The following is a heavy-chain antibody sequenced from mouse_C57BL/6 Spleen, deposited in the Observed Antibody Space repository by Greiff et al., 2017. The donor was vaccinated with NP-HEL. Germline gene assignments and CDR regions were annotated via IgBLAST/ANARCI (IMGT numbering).Heavy chain of an antibody. J-gene: IGHJ4*01. D-gene: IGHD4-1*01. CDR2: IWRGGST. CDR3: AILTGTGGYYYAMDY. Sequence: VQLQQSGPGLVQPSQSLSITCTVSGFSLTSYGVHWVRQSPGKGLEWLGVIWRGGSTDYNAAFMSRLSITKDNSKSQVFYKMNSLQADDTAIYYWAILTGTGGYYYAMDYWGQGTSVTVSS. CDR1: GFSLTSYG. V-gene: IGHV2-5*01.